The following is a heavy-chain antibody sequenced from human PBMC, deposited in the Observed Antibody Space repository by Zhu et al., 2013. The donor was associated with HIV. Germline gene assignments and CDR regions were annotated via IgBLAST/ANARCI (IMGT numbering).Heavy chain of an antibody. CDR3: ARFFHGRHIVLTQNWFDP. V-gene: IGHV4-34*02. D-gene: IGHD2-8*02. CDR2: INHSGST. Sequence: QVQLQQWGAGLLKPSETLSLTCAVYGGSFSGYYWSWIRQPPGKGLEWIGEINHSGSTNYNPSLKSRVTISVDTSKNQFSLKLSSVTAADTAVYYCARFFHGRHIVLTQNWFDPGAREPWSPSPQ. J-gene: IGHJ5*02. CDR1: GGSFSGYY.